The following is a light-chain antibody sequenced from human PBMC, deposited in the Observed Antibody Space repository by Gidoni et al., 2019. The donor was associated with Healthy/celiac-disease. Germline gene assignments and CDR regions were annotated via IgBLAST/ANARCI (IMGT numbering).Light chain of an antibody. Sequence: DIVMTQSPLSLPVTPGEPASISCRSSQSLLHSNGYNYLDWYLQKPGQSLQLLIYLGSNRASGVPDRFSGSGSGTDFTLKISRVEAEDVGVYYCMQALQTRVTFGGGTKVEIK. V-gene: IGKV2-28*01. CDR2: LGS. J-gene: IGKJ4*01. CDR3: MQALQTRVT. CDR1: QSLLHSNGYNY.